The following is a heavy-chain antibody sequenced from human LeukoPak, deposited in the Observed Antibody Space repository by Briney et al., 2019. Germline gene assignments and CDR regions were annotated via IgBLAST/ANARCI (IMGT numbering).Heavy chain of an antibody. CDR1: GGTFSSYA. J-gene: IGHJ3*02. Sequence: SVKVYCKASGGTFSSYAISWVRQAPGQGLEWMGGIIPIFGTANYAQKFQGRVTITADESTSTAYMELSSLRSEDTAVYYCARDQKDYYGSSDIWGQGAMVTVSS. D-gene: IGHD3-10*01. V-gene: IGHV1-69*13. CDR2: IIPIFGTA. CDR3: ARDQKDYYGSSDI.